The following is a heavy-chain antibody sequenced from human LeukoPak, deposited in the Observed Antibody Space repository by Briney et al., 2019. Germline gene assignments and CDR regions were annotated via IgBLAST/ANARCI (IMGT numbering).Heavy chain of an antibody. J-gene: IGHJ4*02. V-gene: IGHV3-23*01. Sequence: GGSLRLSCAASGLTFSSYAMSWARQAPGKGLEWVSAISGSGGSTFYADSVKGRFTASRDNAKNSLSLELNSLRVDDTAIYYCARVGSTAEAGTPDYWGQGTLVTVSS. CDR2: ISGSGGST. CDR1: GLTFSSYA. D-gene: IGHD6-13*01. CDR3: ARVGSTAEAGTPDY.